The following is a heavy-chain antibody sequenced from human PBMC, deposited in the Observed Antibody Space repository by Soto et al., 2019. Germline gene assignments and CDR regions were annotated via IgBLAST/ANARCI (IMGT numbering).Heavy chain of an antibody. Sequence: QVQLQQWGAGLLKPSETLSLTCAVYGGSFSGYYWSWIRQPPGKGLEWIGEINHSGSTNYNPSLKIRVTISVDTSKNQFSLKLSSVTAADTAVYYCMELGYCSGGSCYPGNYWGQGTLVTVSS. D-gene: IGHD2-15*01. CDR2: INHSGST. CDR1: GGSFSGYY. V-gene: IGHV4-34*01. J-gene: IGHJ4*02. CDR3: MELGYCSGGSCYPGNY.